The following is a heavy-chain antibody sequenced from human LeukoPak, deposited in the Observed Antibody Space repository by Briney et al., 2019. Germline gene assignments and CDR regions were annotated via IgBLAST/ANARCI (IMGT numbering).Heavy chain of an antibody. V-gene: IGHV4-39*07. CDR1: GGSISSSSYY. CDR3: ARRRQYYYYYYMDV. J-gene: IGHJ6*03. CDR2: INHSGST. Sequence: SETLSLTCTVSGGSISSSSYYWGWIRQPPGKGLEWIGEINHSGSTNYNPSLKSRVTISVDTSKNQFSLKLSSVTAADTAVYYCARRRQYYYYYYMDVWGKGTTVTISS.